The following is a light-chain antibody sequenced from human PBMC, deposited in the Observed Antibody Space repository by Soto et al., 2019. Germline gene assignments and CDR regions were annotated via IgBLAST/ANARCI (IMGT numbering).Light chain of an antibody. Sequence: AIRMTQSPSSFSASTGDRFTIACRSSQGISSYLAWYQQKPGKAPKLLIYAASTLQSGVPSRFSGSGSETEFTLTISSLQPEDFATYYCQQFNSYPLTFGGGTKVDIK. CDR1: QGISSY. J-gene: IGKJ4*01. V-gene: IGKV1-8*01. CDR3: QQFNSYPLT. CDR2: AAS.